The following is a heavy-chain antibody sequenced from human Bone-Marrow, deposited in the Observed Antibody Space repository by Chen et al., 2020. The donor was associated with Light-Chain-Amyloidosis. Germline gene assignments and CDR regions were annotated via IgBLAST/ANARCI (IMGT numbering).Heavy chain of an antibody. CDR1: GFTFSSYG. Sequence: GGSLRLSCAASGFTFSSYGMHWVRQAPGKGLEWVAVIWYDGSNKYYADSVKGRFTISRDNSKNTLYLQMNSLRAEDTAVYYCARDEDIAVAGSFDYWGQGTLVTVSS. V-gene: IGHV3-33*01. CDR3: ARDEDIAVAGSFDY. CDR2: IWYDGSNK. J-gene: IGHJ4*02. D-gene: IGHD6-19*01.